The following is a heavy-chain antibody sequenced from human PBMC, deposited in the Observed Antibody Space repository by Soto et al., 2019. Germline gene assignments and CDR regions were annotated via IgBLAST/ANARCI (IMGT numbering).Heavy chain of an antibody. CDR3: AKESSSSWSNWYFDL. CDR2: ISWDGGST. V-gene: IGHV3-43*01. D-gene: IGHD6-13*01. CDR1: GFTFDDYT. Sequence: EVQLVESGGVVVQPGGSLRLSCAASGFTFDDYTMHWVRQAPGKGLEWVSLISWDGGSTYYADSVKGRFTISRDNSKNPLYLQMNSLRTEDTALYYCAKESSSSWSNWYFDLWGRGTLVTVSS. J-gene: IGHJ2*01.